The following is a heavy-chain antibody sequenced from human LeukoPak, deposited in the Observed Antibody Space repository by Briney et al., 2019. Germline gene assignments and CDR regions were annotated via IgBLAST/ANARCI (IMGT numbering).Heavy chain of an antibody. V-gene: IGHV4-59*01. Sequence: SETLSLTCTVSGGSISYYYWSGIRQSPGEGLEWMGYIYYSGTTNYNPSLKSRVTISVDTSKNQFSLQLRSVTAADTAVYYCAREDPQTTVPEGMDVWGQGTTVTVSS. J-gene: IGHJ6*02. CDR1: GGSISYYY. D-gene: IGHD4-17*01. CDR2: IYYSGTT. CDR3: AREDPQTTVPEGMDV.